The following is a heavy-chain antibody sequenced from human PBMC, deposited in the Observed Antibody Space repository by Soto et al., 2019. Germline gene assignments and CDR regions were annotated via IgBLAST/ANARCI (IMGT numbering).Heavy chain of an antibody. J-gene: IGHJ6*02. CDR3: SSQKYRKLPSHGMDV. Sequence: ETLALTCTVSGGSISSSIYYGGWIRQAPGKGVEWIGSIYYSGSTYYNPSLKSRVTISVDTSKNQFSLKLSSVTAADTAVYYCSSQKYRKLPSHGMDVWGQGTTVTVSS. CDR2: IYYSGST. D-gene: IGHD1-26*01. V-gene: IGHV4-39*01. CDR1: GGSISSSIYY.